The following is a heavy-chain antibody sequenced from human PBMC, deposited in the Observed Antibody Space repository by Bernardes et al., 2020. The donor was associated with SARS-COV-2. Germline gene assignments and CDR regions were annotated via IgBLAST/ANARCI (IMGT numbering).Heavy chain of an antibody. CDR2: INHSGST. Sequence: SETLSLTCAVSGGSFSGYYWSCIRQPPGKGLEWIGEINHSGSTNYNPSLKSRVTISVDTSKNQFSLKLSDVTAADTAGYYCARGRYSSSWYGRRNWFDPWGQGTLVTVSS. CDR3: ARGRYSSSWYGRRNWFDP. CDR1: GGSFSGYY. D-gene: IGHD6-13*01. V-gene: IGHV4-34*01. J-gene: IGHJ5*02.